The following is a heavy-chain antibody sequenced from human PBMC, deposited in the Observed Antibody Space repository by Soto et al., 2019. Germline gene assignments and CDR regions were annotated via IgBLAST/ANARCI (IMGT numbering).Heavy chain of an antibody. CDR2: ISGSGGST. V-gene: IGHV3-23*01. CDR3: AKDWRSSSWYWGAGYFDY. J-gene: IGHJ4*02. CDR1: GFTFSSYA. D-gene: IGHD6-13*01. Sequence: GGSLRLSCAASGFTFSSYAMSWVRQAPGKGLEWVSAISGSGGSTYYADSVKGRFTISRDNSKNTLYLQMNSLRAEDTAVYYCAKDWRSSSWYWGAGYFDYWGQGTLVTVSS.